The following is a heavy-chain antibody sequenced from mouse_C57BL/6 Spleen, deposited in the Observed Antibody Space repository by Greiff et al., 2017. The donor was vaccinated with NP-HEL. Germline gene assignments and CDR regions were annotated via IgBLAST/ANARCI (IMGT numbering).Heavy chain of an antibody. Sequence: VQLQQSGAELVKPGASVKISCKASGYAFSSYWMNWVKQRPGKGLEWIGQIYPGDGDTNYNGKFKGKATLTADKSSSTAYMQLSSLTSEDSAVYYCARAGAHYYGSSYFDYWGQGTTLTVSS. CDR2: IYPGDGDT. D-gene: IGHD1-1*01. CDR3: ARAGAHYYGSSYFDY. V-gene: IGHV1-80*01. J-gene: IGHJ2*01. CDR1: GYAFSSYW.